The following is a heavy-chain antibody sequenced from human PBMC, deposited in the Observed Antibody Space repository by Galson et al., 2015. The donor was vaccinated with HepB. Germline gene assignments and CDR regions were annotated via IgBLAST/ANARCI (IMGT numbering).Heavy chain of an antibody. Sequence: SCKASGYTFTSYGISWVRQAPGQGLEWMGWISAYNGNTNYAQKLQGRVTMTTDTSTSTAYMELRSLRSDDTAVYYCARDIQPRPYCSGGSCPPDYWGQGTLATVSS. J-gene: IGHJ4*02. CDR2: ISAYNGNT. D-gene: IGHD2-15*01. CDR1: GYTFTSYG. CDR3: ARDIQPRPYCSGGSCPPDY. V-gene: IGHV1-18*01.